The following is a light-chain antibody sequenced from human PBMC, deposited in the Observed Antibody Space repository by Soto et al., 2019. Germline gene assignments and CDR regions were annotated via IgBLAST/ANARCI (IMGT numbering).Light chain of an antibody. CDR3: QQRGSWPT. V-gene: IGKV3-11*01. CDR1: QSIGSY. CDR2: DAS. J-gene: IGKJ2*01. Sequence: ELVLTQSPATLSLSPGQRATLSCRASQSIGSYLAWYQQKPGQAPRLLIYDASTRATGIPARFSGSGSGTDFPLTISSLEPEDFAVYYCQQRGSWPTFGRGPKVEI.